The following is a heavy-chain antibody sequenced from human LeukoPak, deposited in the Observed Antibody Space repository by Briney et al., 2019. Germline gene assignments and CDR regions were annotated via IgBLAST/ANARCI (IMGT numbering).Heavy chain of an antibody. Sequence: SETLSLTCTVSGGSISSYYWSWIRQPPGKGLEWIGYIYYSGSTNYNPSLKSRVTISVDTSKNQFSLKLSSVTAADTAVYYCARGAYDSSSGTFDIWGQGTMVTVSS. CDR1: GGSISSYY. J-gene: IGHJ3*02. V-gene: IGHV4-59*01. CDR2: IYYSGST. D-gene: IGHD6-6*01. CDR3: ARGAYDSSSGTFDI.